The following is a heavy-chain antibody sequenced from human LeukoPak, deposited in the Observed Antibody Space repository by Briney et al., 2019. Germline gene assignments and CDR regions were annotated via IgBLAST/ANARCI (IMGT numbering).Heavy chain of an antibody. V-gene: IGHV1-18*01. CDR3: AKVAGDRMDY. CDR2: ISANTGKT. D-gene: IGHD6-13*01. Sequence: ASVKVSCKVSGYTFTTYGFCWVRQAPGHGLEWMGWISANTGKTNYAQQFQGRVTMTTDTPTTTAYMELTNLRLDDTALYYCAKVAGDRMDYWGQGTLVTVSS. CDR1: GYTFTTYG. J-gene: IGHJ4*02.